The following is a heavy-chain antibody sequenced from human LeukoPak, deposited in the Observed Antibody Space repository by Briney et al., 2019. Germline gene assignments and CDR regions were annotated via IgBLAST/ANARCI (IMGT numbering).Heavy chain of an antibody. CDR2: FDPEDGET. CDR3: ATDGGDYVWGSYRSQYYFDY. CDR1: GYTLTELS. J-gene: IGHJ4*02. D-gene: IGHD3-16*02. V-gene: IGHV1-24*01. Sequence: ASVKVSCKVSGYTLTELSMHWVRQAPGKGLEWMGGFDPEDGETIYAQEFQGRVTMTEDTSTDTAYMELSSLRSGDTAVYYCATDGGDYVWGSYRSQYYFDYWGQGTLVTVSS.